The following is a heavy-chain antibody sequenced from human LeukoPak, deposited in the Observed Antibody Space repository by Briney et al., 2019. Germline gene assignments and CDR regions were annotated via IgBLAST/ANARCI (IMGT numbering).Heavy chain of an antibody. J-gene: IGHJ4*02. Sequence: ASVKVSCKASGYTFTGYYMHWVRQAPGQGLEWMGWINPNTGGTNYAQNFQGRVTMTRDTSISTAYMELSRLGSGDTAVYYCTRAVAGDYFDYWGQGTLVTVSS. CDR2: INPNTGGT. CDR1: GYTFTGYY. V-gene: IGHV1-2*02. D-gene: IGHD2-15*01. CDR3: TRAVAGDYFDY.